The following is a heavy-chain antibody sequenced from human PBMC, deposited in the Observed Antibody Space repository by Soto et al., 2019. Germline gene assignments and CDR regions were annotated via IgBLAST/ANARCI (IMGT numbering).Heavy chain of an antibody. CDR3: AKDITPYSSGWPDAFDI. CDR1: GFSFDDYA. V-gene: IGHV3-9*01. Sequence: EVQLVESGGGLVQPGRSLRLSCAASGFSFDDYAMHWVRQAPGKGLEWVSGISWNSGSIGYADSVKGRFTISRDNAKNSLYLQMNSLRAEDTALYYCAKDITPYSSGWPDAFDIWGQGTMVTVSS. CDR2: ISWNSGSI. J-gene: IGHJ3*02. D-gene: IGHD6-19*01.